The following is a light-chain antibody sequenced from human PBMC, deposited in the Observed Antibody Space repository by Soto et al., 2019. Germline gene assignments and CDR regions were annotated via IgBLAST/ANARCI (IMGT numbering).Light chain of an antibody. Sequence: QSVLTQPPSASGSPGQSVTISCTGTSSDVGGYNSVSWYQQHPGKAPKLMIYEVSKRPSGVPGRFSASKSGNMASLTVSGLQAEDEADYYCSSYGGNNNLVFGGGTKLTVL. CDR2: EVS. J-gene: IGLJ2*01. CDR3: SSYGGNNNLV. V-gene: IGLV2-8*01. CDR1: SSDVGGYNS.